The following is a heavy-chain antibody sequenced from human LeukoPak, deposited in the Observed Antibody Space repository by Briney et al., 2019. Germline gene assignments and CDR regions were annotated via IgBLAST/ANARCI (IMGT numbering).Heavy chain of an antibody. CDR3: GRGPRNKSSGWYGLPGSWRAPPPPRQQAQFDY. D-gene: IGHD6-19*01. CDR1: GGSFSGYY. Sequence: SETLSLTCAVYGGSFSGYYWSWIRQPPGKGLEWIVEINNSGSTNSTPSLNRRATTSVETSKNQFSLKRSAVTAGATVGYDLGRGPRNKSSGWYGLPGSWRAPPPPRQQAQFDYWGQGTLVTASS. V-gene: IGHV4-34*01. CDR2: INNSGST. J-gene: IGHJ4*02.